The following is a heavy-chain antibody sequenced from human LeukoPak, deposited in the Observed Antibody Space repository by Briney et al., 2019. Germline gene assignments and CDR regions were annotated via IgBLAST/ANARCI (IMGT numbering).Heavy chain of an antibody. CDR1: GFTFSSYW. V-gene: IGHV3-7*01. J-gene: IGHJ4*02. CDR3: ARKTFCDVNIRGYFDC. Sequence: PGGSLRLSCAASGFTFSSYWMTWVRQAPGKGLEWVANIKQDGGEKSYVDSVKGRFTISRDNAKNSLYLQRDSLRVEDTAVYYCARKTFCDVNIRGYFDCWGPGTLVTVSS. CDR2: IKQDGGEK. D-gene: IGHD3-10*01.